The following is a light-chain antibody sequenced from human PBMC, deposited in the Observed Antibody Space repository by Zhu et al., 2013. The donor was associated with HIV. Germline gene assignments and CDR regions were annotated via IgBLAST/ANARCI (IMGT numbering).Light chain of an antibody. CDR2: GAS. CDR3: QQYGSSPYS. J-gene: IGKJ2*03. V-gene: IGKV3-20*01. Sequence: DIVLTQSPGTLSLSPGERATLSCRASQSVRGDFLAWYQQKPGQAPRVVIYGASSRATGIPDRFSGSGSGTDFTLSITRLEPEDLAVYYCQQYGSSPYSFGQGTKLEIK. CDR1: QSVRGDF.